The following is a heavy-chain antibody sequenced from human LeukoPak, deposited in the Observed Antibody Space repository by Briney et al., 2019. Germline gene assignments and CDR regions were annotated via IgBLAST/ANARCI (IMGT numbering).Heavy chain of an antibody. V-gene: IGHV4-38-2*02. Sequence: SETLSLTCTVSGYSISSGYYWGWIRQPPGKGLEWIGSIYHSGSTYYNPSLKSRVTISVDTSKNQFSLKLSSVTAADTAVYYCARDLRYSSGWYSDYWGQGTLVTVSS. CDR1: GYSISSGYY. J-gene: IGHJ4*02. CDR2: IYHSGST. D-gene: IGHD6-19*01. CDR3: ARDLRYSSGWYSDY.